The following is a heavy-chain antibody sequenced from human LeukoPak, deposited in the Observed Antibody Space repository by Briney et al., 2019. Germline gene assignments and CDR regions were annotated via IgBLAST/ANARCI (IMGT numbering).Heavy chain of an antibody. CDR1: GFTVSSNY. J-gene: IGHJ4*02. CDR2: IYSGGGT. D-gene: IGHD3-22*01. Sequence: PGGSLRHSCAASGFTVSSNYMSWVPPAPGKGLEWVSVIYSGGGTYYAVSVKGQFTISRDNSKNTLYLQMNSLSAEDAAVYYCASQHSSAREYYFDYWGQGTLVTVSS. V-gene: IGHV3-53*01. CDR3: ASQHSSAREYYFDY.